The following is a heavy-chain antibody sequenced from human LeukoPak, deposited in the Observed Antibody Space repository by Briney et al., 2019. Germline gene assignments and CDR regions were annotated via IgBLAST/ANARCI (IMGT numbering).Heavy chain of an antibody. D-gene: IGHD2-15*01. CDR1: GYTFTNYG. V-gene: IGHV1-18*01. J-gene: IGHJ4*02. Sequence: GASVKVSCKASGYTFTNYGISWVRQAPGQGLEWMGWISAYNGNTNYAQKFQGRVTMTTDTSTSTAYMELRSLRSDDTAMYYCARDGLVVALYYYDYWGQGTLVTVSS. CDR2: ISAYNGNT. CDR3: ARDGLVVALYYYDY.